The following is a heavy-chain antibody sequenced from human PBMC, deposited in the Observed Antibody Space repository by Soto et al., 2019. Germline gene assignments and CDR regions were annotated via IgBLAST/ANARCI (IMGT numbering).Heavy chain of an antibody. D-gene: IGHD3-16*01. J-gene: IGHJ6*02. Sequence: ASVNVSCKASGGTFSSYAISWVRQAPGQGLEWMGGIIPIFGTANYAQKFQGRVTITADESTSTAYMELSSLRSEDTAVYYCASPQPPTVYYDYVWGSYGMDVWGQGTTVTVSS. CDR1: GGTFSSYA. CDR3: ASPQPPTVYYDYVWGSYGMDV. CDR2: IIPIFGTA. V-gene: IGHV1-69*13.